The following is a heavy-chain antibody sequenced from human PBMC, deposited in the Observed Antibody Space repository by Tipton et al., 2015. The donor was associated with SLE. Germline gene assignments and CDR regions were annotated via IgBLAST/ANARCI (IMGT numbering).Heavy chain of an antibody. CDR3: ARLVLNWFDP. V-gene: IGHV3-33*01. Sequence: SLRLSCTASGFTFGDYAMSWVRQAPGKGLEWVAVIWYDGSTKYQADAVKGRFTISRDNSKNTLYLQMNSLRAEDTAVYFCARLVLNWFDPWGQGTLVTVSS. J-gene: IGHJ5*02. CDR1: GFTFGDYA. CDR2: IWYDGSTK. D-gene: IGHD6-13*01.